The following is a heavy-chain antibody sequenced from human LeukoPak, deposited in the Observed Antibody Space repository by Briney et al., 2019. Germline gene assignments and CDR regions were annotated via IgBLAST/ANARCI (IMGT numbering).Heavy chain of an antibody. CDR3: ARSRQWLPDY. CDR2: IYYSGST. Sequence: GSLRLSCAASGFTFSNYAMSWVRQAPGKGLEWIGYIYYSGSTNYNPSLKSRVTISVDTSKNQFSLKLSSVTAADTAVYYCARSRQWLPDYWGQGTLVTVSS. J-gene: IGHJ4*02. CDR1: GFTFSNYA. D-gene: IGHD6-19*01. V-gene: IGHV4-59*01.